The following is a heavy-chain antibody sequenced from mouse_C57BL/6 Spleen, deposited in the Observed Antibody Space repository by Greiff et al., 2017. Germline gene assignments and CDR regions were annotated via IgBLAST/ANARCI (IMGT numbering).Heavy chain of an antibody. CDR2: INPSNGGT. Sequence: LVESGTELVKPGASVKLSCKASGYTFTSYWMHWVKQRPVQGLEWIGNINPSNGGTNYNEKFKSKATLTVDKSSSTAYMQLSSLTSEDSAVYYCARITTVVAPFDYWGQGTTLTVSS. J-gene: IGHJ2*01. CDR3: ARITTVVAPFDY. V-gene: IGHV1-53*01. CDR1: GYTFTSYW. D-gene: IGHD1-1*01.